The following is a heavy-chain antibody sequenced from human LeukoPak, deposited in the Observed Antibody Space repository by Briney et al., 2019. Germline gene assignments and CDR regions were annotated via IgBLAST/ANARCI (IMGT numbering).Heavy chain of an antibody. Sequence: PSETLSLTCTVSGGSISSSIYYWVWIRQPPGKGLEWIGSIYYSGSTYYNPSLKSRVTISVDTSKNQFSLKLSSVTAADTAVYYCASQRELWFGNSHFDYWGQGTLVTVSS. V-gene: IGHV4-39*01. D-gene: IGHD3-10*01. CDR3: ASQRELWFGNSHFDY. J-gene: IGHJ4*02. CDR2: IYYSGST. CDR1: GGSISSSIYY.